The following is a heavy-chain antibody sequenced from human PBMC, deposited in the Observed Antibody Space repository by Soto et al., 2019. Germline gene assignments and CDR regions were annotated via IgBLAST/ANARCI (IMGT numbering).Heavy chain of an antibody. Sequence: PVGSLRLSCAASGLTFSNVWMTWVRQAPGKGLEWVGRSKSKSDGETADVAAPVKARFTISRDDSKNTVFLEMNSLKSEDTALYYCAITAMINRDSSTSFDYWGRGTQVTVSS. CDR3: AITAMINRDSSTSFDY. CDR2: SKSKSDGETA. CDR1: GLTFSNVW. J-gene: IGHJ4*02. D-gene: IGHD5-18*01. V-gene: IGHV3-15*01.